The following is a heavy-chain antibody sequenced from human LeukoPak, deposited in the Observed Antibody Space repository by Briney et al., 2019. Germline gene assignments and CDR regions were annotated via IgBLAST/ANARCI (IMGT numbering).Heavy chain of an antibody. V-gene: IGHV1-18*01. Sequence: GASVKVSCKASGYTFTSYGISWVRQAPGQGLEWMGWISAYNGNTNYAQKLQGRVTMTTDTSTSTAYMELRSLRSDDTAVYYCARTRGYCSGGSCSNWFDPWGQGTLVTVS. CDR1: GYTFTSYG. J-gene: IGHJ5*02. D-gene: IGHD2-15*01. CDR2: ISAYNGNT. CDR3: ARTRGYCSGGSCSNWFDP.